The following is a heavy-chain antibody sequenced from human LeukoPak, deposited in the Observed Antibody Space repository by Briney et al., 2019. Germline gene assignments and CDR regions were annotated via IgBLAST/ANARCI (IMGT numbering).Heavy chain of an antibody. CDR3: ARTYYYDSSGYYEFDY. J-gene: IGHJ4*02. V-gene: IGHV4-4*07. Sequence: SETLSLTCSVSGGSISRYYWSWIRQPAGKGLEWIGRIHSGGSTNYNPSLKSRVTISVDTSKNQFSLKLSSVTAADTAVYYCARTYYYDSSGYYEFDYWGQGTLVTVSS. CDR2: IHSGGST. D-gene: IGHD3-22*01. CDR1: GGSISRYY.